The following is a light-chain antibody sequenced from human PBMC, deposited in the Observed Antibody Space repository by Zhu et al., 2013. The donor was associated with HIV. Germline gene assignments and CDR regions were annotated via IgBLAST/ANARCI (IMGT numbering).Light chain of an antibody. CDR1: TSNIGSNT. CDR3: QSYDNSLTVV. J-gene: IGLJ2*01. CDR2: SND. V-gene: IGLV1-44*01. Sequence: QSVLTQPPSASGTPGQRVTISCSGSTSNIGSNTVNWYQQLPGTAPKLLIYSNDQRPSGVSDRFSGSKSGSSASLVITGLQAEDVADYFCQSYDNSLTVVFGGGTKVTVL.